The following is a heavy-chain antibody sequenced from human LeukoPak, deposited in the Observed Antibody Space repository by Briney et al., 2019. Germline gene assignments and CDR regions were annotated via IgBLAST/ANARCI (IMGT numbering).Heavy chain of an antibody. D-gene: IGHD3-3*01. CDR3: ARSFYDFWSGPLDY. V-gene: IGHV3-30*02. J-gene: IGHJ4*02. Sequence: GGSLRLSCAASGFTFSSYGMHWVRQAPGKGLEWVAFIRYDGSNKYYADSVKGRFTISRDNAKNSLYLQMNSLRAEDTAVYYCARSFYDFWSGPLDYWGQGTLVTVSS. CDR2: IRYDGSNK. CDR1: GFTFSSYG.